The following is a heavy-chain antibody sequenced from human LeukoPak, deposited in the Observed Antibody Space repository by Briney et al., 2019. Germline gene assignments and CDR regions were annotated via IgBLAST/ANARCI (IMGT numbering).Heavy chain of an antibody. CDR1: GFTFVSYA. CDR3: AKAPVGSCAGAKCYAFDY. Sequence: GGSLRLSCAASGFTFVSYAMIWVRQAPGKGLECVSLITSSGGGTYYIDSVKGRFTISRDNSKNTLYLQMNGLRAEDTAVYYCAKAPVGSCAGAKCYAFDYWGQGTLVTVSS. CDR2: ITSSGGGT. D-gene: IGHD2-8*02. V-gene: IGHV3-23*01. J-gene: IGHJ4*02.